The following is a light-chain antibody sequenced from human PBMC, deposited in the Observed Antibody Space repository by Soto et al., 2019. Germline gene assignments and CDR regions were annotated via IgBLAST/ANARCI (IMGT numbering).Light chain of an antibody. CDR2: EVS. CDR3: LSYTGSDTSYV. CDR1: NSDIGSYSH. J-gene: IGLJ1*01. V-gene: IGLV2-14*01. Sequence: QSVLTQPASVSGSPGQSITISCTGTNSDIGSYSHVARYQQYPGKTPKLIIYEVSYRPSGVSHRFSGSKSGITASLTISGLQAEDDADYYCLSYTGSDTSYVFGTGTKLTVL.